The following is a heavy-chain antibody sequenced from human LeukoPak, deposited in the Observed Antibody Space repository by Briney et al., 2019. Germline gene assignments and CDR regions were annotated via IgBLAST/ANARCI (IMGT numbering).Heavy chain of an antibody. CDR1: GFTFSSYS. CDR2: ISSSSSTI. CDR3: ARDFIAGGYADVEAFDN. V-gene: IGHV3-48*01. J-gene: IGHJ3*02. Sequence: PGGSLRLSCAASGFTFSSYSMNWVRQAPGKGLEWVSYISSSSSTIYYADSVKGRFTISRDNAKNSLYLQMNSLRAEDTAVYYCARDFIAGGYADVEAFDNWGQGTMVTVSS. D-gene: IGHD3-22*01.